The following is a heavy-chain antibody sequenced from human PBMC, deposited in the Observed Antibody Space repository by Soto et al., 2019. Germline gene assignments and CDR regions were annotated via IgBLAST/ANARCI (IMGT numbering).Heavy chain of an antibody. CDR3: ARAHGSWKYFDY. V-gene: IGHV1-18*04. J-gene: IGHJ4*02. CDR2: INTYNGNT. CDR1: GYTFTSYN. D-gene: IGHD6-13*01. Sequence: QITLEQSGVEVQKPGASVKVSCEASGYTFTSYNIHWVRQAPGQGLVWMGWINTYNGNTNYAQNFQGRLTMTTDTSTNTAYMELRSLSSDDTAVYYCARAHGSWKYFDYWGQGTLVTVSS.